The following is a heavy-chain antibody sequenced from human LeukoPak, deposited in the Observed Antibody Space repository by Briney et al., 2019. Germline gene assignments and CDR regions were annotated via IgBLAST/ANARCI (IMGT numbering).Heavy chain of an antibody. V-gene: IGHV3-66*01. J-gene: IGHJ6*02. CDR3: ARESFPRGFFSGGVITPALGYYYGMDV. CDR1: GFTVSSNY. Sequence: PGGSLRLSCAASGFTVSSNYMSWVRQAPGKGLEWVSVIYSGGSTYYADSVKGRFTISRDNSKNTLYLQMNSLRAEDTSVYDCARESFPRGFFSGGVITPALGYYYGMDVWGQGTTVTVSS. D-gene: IGHD3-10*01. CDR2: IYSGGST.